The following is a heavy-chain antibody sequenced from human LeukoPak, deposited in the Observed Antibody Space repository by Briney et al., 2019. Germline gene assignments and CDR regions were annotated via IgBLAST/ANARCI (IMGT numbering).Heavy chain of an antibody. CDR3: ARDFSITILNYFDY. J-gene: IGHJ4*02. D-gene: IGHD3-3*01. CDR1: GFTFSSYA. V-gene: IGHV3-30-3*01. CDR2: ISYDGSNK. Sequence: PGGSLRLSCAASGFTFSSYAMHWVRQAPGKGLEWVAVISYDGSNKYYADSVKGRFTISRDNSKNTLYLQMNSLRAEDTAVYYCARDFSITILNYFDYWGQGTLVTVSS.